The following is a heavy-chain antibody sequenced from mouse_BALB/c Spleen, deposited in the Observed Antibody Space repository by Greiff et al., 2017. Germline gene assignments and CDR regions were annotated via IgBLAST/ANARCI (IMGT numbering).Heavy chain of an antibody. CDR3: ARRGWLRRNYAMDY. V-gene: IGHV2-9*02. CDR1: GFSLTSYG. D-gene: IGHD2-2*01. Sequence: QVQLKESGPGLVAPSQSLSITCTVSGFSLTSYGVHWVRQPPGKGLEWLGVIWAGGSTNYNSALMSRLSISKDNSKSQVFLKMNSLQTDDTAMYYCARRGWLRRNYAMDYWGQGTSVTVSS. J-gene: IGHJ4*01. CDR2: IWAGGST.